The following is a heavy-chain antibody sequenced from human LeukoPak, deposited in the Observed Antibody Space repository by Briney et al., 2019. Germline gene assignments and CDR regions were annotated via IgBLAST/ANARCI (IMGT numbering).Heavy chain of an antibody. CDR1: GGSFSGYY. CDR3: ARIAAAGPKGYYYGMDV. V-gene: IGHV4-34*01. J-gene: IGHJ6*04. CDR2: INHSGST. Sequence: SETLSLTCAVYGGSFSGYYWSWIRQPPGKGLGWIGEINHSGSTNYNPSLKSRVTISVDTSKNQFSLKLSSVTAADTAVYYCARIAAAGPKGYYYGMDVWGKGTTVTVSS. D-gene: IGHD6-13*01.